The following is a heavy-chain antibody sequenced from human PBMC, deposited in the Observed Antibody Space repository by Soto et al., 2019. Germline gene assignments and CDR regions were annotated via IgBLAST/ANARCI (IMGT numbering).Heavy chain of an antibody. Sequence: ASVKVSCKASGFSLTGYYFHWIRAAPGQGLEWLGWINPNTGGTTYAQKFQGRVTMTRNTSISTAYMELSSLRSEDTAVYYCARDSSGYYSVSGMDVWGQGTTVTVSS. V-gene: IGHV1-2*02. J-gene: IGHJ6*02. D-gene: IGHD3-22*01. CDR3: ARDSSGYYSVSGMDV. CDR1: GFSLTGYY. CDR2: INPNTGGT.